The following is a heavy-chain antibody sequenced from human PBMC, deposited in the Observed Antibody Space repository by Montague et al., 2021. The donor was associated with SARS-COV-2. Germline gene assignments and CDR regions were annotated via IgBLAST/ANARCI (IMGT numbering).Heavy chain of an antibody. D-gene: IGHD5-12*01. CDR2: IYYSGST. CDR3: AGDRGRFWHFDL. CDR1: GGSISSYY. Sequence: SETLSLTCTVSGGSISSYYWNWIRQSPGKGLEWIGYIYYSGSTKXNPSFKSQVTMLVDTSKRQMSLRLNSVTAADTAVYYCAGDRGRFWHFDLWGRGTLVTVSS. V-gene: IGHV4-59*01. J-gene: IGHJ2*01.